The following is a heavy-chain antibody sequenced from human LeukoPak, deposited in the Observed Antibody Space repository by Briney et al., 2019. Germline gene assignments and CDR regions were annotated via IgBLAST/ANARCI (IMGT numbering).Heavy chain of an antibody. J-gene: IGHJ6*02. D-gene: IGHD4-23*01. CDR3: ARDSSGGNYYYYYYGMDV. Sequence: GGSLRLSCAASGFTFSDYYMSWLRQAPGKGLEWVSYISSSGSTISYADSVKGRFTISRDNAKNSLYLQMNSLRAEDTAVYYCARDSSGGNYYYYYYGMDVWGQGTTVTVSS. V-gene: IGHV3-11*01. CDR1: GFTFSDYY. CDR2: ISSSGSTI.